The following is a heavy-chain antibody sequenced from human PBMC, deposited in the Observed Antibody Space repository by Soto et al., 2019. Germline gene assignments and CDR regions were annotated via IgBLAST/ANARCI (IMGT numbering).Heavy chain of an antibody. Sequence: QVQLQQWGAGLLKPSETLSLTCAVYGGSFSGYYWSWIRQPPGKGLEWIGEINHSGSTNYNPSLKSRVTISVDTSKNQFSLKLSSVTAADTAVYYCARRGITIFGVVIADHDYFDYWGQGTLVTVSS. J-gene: IGHJ4*02. V-gene: IGHV4-34*01. CDR2: INHSGST. CDR3: ARRGITIFGVVIADHDYFDY. CDR1: GGSFSGYY. D-gene: IGHD3-3*01.